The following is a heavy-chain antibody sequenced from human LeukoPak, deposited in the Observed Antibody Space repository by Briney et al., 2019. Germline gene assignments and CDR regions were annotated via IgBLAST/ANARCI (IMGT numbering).Heavy chain of an antibody. CDR2: IYSSETT. CDR1: GASISSDY. J-gene: IGHJ6*03. V-gene: IGHV4-4*09. CDR3: ARHFPYCGGDCPYYYMDV. D-gene: IGHD2-21*02. Sequence: SETLSLTCSVSGASISSDYWSWIRQPPGKGREWIGNIYSSETTKYNPSLRSRATISGDTSKNQFSLKLSPVTAADTAVYYCARHFPYCGGDCPYYYMDVWGKGTTVTVSS.